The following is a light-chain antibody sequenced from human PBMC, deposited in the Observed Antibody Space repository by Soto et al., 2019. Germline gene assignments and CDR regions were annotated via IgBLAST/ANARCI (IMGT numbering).Light chain of an antibody. V-gene: IGLV2-8*01. Sequence: QSALTQPPSASGSPGQSVTISCTGTSSDVGGSNFVSWYQQYPGKAPKLMIYEVSKRPSGVPDRFSGSKSGNTASLTVSGLQAEDEADYYCSSYAGSNTVMFGGGTKITVL. CDR3: SSYAGSNTVM. J-gene: IGLJ3*02. CDR2: EVS. CDR1: SSDVGGSNF.